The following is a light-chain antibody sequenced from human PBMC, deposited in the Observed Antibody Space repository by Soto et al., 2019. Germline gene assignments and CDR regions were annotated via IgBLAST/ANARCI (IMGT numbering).Light chain of an antibody. CDR3: QQYYSYPRT. Sequence: AIRMTQSPSSLSASTGDRVTITCRASQGISSYLAWYQQKPGKAPKLLIYAASTLQSGVPSRFSGSGSGTDFTLTISCLQSEDFATYYCQQYYSYPRTFGQGTKLDSK. J-gene: IGKJ1*01. CDR1: QGISSY. V-gene: IGKV1-8*01. CDR2: AAS.